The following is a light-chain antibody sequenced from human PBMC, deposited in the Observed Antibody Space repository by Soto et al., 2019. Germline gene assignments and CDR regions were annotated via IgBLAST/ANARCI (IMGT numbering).Light chain of an antibody. Sequence: QSVLTQPPSASGTPGQRVTISCSGSSSNIGSNTVYWYQQLPGTAPNLLIYSNNQRPSGVPDRFSGSKSGTSASLAISWLLSEDEADYYCAAWDGSPNGVVFGGGTKLTVL. CDR1: SSNIGSNT. CDR2: SNN. CDR3: AAWDGSPNGVV. V-gene: IGLV1-44*01. J-gene: IGLJ2*01.